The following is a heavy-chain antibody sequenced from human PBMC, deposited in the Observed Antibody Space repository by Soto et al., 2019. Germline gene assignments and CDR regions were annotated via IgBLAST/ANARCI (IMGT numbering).Heavy chain of an antibody. CDR2: IHYSGST. J-gene: IGHJ5*02. Sequence: QVQLQESGPGLVKPSQTLSLTCTVSGGSISSSDYYWSWIRQPPGKGLEWIGYIHYSGSTSYNPSLKSRVTISVDTSKNQFSLKLSSVTAADTAVYYCAGDRGYVLGTDPWGQGTLVTVSS. CDR3: AGDRGYVLGTDP. V-gene: IGHV4-30-4*01. CDR1: GGSISSSDYY. D-gene: IGHD2-2*01.